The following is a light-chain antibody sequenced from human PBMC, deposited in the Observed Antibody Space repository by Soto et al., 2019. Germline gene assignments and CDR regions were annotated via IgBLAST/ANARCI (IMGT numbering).Light chain of an antibody. J-gene: IGLJ1*01. CDR2: SNN. Sequence: QSVLTQPPSASGTPGQRVTISCSGSSSNIGSNYVYWYQQLPGTAPKLRIYSNNQRPSGVPDRFSGSKSGTSASLAISGLRSEDEADYYCAAWDDSLSGSYVFGTGTKVT. CDR3: AAWDDSLSGSYV. CDR1: SSNIGSNY. V-gene: IGLV1-47*02.